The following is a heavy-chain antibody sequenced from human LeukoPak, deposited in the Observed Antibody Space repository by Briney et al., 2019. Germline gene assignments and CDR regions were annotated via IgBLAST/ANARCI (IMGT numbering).Heavy chain of an antibody. J-gene: IGHJ6*03. CDR3: ARHAWGPGSGRYGPLNRGYYYMDV. CDR2: ITGSGGST. CDR1: GFTFSNYA. Sequence: PGGSRRLSCVASGFTFSNYAMNWVRQAPGKGLQWVSGITGSGGSTYHADSVKGRFTISRDNSKNMLYLEMNSLRAEDTAVYYCARHAWGPGSGRYGPLNRGYYYMDVWGKGTTVTVSS. V-gene: IGHV3-23*01. D-gene: IGHD3-10*01.